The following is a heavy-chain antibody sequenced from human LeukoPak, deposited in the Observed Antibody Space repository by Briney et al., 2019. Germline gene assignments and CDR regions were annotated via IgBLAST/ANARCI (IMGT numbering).Heavy chain of an antibody. D-gene: IGHD6-13*01. V-gene: IGHV1-2*02. CDR1: GYTFTGYY. J-gene: IGHJ4*02. CDR3: ARVESKQQLTPVY. Sequence: GASVKVSCKASGYTFTGYYMHWVRQAPGQGLEWMGWINPNSGGTNYAQKFQGRVTMTRDTSISTAYMELSRLRSDDTAVYYCARVESKQQLTPVYWGQGTLVTVSS. CDR2: INPNSGGT.